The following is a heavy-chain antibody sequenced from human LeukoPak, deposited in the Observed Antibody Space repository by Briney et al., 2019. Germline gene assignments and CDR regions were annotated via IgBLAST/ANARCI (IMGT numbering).Heavy chain of an antibody. CDR1: GASISSYY. D-gene: IGHD1-1*01. Sequence: PSETLSLTCTVSGASISSYYWSWIRQPPGKGLEWIGHISYIGSTNYNPSLKSRVTISVDTSKNQFSLKLSSVTAADTAVYYCARAVGVGRGTYFDLWGRGTLVTVSS. J-gene: IGHJ2*01. V-gene: IGHV4-59*08. CDR3: ARAVGVGRGTYFDL. CDR2: ISYIGST.